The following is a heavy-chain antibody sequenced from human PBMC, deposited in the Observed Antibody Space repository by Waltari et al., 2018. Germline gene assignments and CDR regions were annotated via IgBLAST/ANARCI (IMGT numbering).Heavy chain of an antibody. CDR3: ARSYDSSGYSDY. CDR2: INPNGGGT. D-gene: IGHD3-22*01. CDR1: GYTFTGYY. Sequence: QVQLVQSGAEVKTPGASVKVSCKASGYTFTGYYMHWVRQAPGQGLEWMGRINPNGGGTNYAQKFQGRVTMTRDTSISTAYMELSRLRSDDTALYYCARSYDSSGYSDYWGQGTLVTVSS. V-gene: IGHV1-2*06. J-gene: IGHJ4*02.